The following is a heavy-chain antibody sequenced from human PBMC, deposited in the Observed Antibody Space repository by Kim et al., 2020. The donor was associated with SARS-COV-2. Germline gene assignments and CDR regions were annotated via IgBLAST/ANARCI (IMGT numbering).Heavy chain of an antibody. V-gene: IGHV3-20*04. CDR1: GFTFDDYG. Sequence: GGSLRLSCAASGFTFDDYGMSWVRQAPGKGLEWVSGINWNGGSTGYADSVKGRFTISRDNAKNSLYLQMNSLRAEDTALYYCARAGSGWLYYGMDVWGQGTTVTVSS. CDR3: ARAGSGWLYYGMDV. D-gene: IGHD6-19*01. CDR2: INWNGGST. J-gene: IGHJ6*02.